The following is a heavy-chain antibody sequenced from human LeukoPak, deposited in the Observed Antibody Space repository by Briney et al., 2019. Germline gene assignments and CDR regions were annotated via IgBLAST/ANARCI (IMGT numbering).Heavy chain of an antibody. Sequence: GGSLRLSCVASGNYWMHWVRQAPGKGLVWVSHINSDGSWTSYADSVKGRFAISKDNAKNTVYLQMNSLRAEDTAVYYCVSFYETYWGRGTLVTVSS. J-gene: IGHJ4*02. D-gene: IGHD2/OR15-2a*01. CDR2: INSDGSWT. CDR3: VSFYETY. V-gene: IGHV3-74*01. CDR1: GNYW.